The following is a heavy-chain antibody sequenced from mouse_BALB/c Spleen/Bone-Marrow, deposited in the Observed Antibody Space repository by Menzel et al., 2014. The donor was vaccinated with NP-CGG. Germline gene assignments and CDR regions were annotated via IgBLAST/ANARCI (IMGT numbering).Heavy chain of an antibody. D-gene: IGHD2-4*01. J-gene: IGHJ4*01. V-gene: IGHV1S135*01. CDR3: ARGDDYLYYAMDY. CDR1: GYSFADYN. Sequence: VQLKDSGPELVKPGASVKVSCKASGYSFADYNMYWVKQSHGKSLEWIGYIDPYNGGNTYNQKFKGKATLTVDKSSSSAFMHLNSLTSEDSAVYYCARGDDYLYYAMDYWGQGTSVTVSS. CDR2: IDPYNGGN.